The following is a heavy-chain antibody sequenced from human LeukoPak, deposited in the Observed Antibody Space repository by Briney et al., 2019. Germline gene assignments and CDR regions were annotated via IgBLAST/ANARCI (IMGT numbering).Heavy chain of an antibody. CDR2: IYYSGST. V-gene: IGHV4-59*12. CDR1: GGSISSYY. Sequence: SETLSLTCTVPGGSISSYYWSWIRQPPGKGLEWLGYIYYSGSTNYNPSLKSRVTISVDTSKNQFSLKLSSVTAADTAVYYCARGHDYGDPRPLDYWGQGTLVTVSS. CDR3: ARGHDYGDPRPLDY. J-gene: IGHJ4*02. D-gene: IGHD4-17*01.